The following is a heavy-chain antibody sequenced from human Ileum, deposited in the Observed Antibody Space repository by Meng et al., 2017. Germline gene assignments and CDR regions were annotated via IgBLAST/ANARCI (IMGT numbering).Heavy chain of an antibody. Sequence: GESLKISCVASGFTFGSYSMHWVRRAPGKGLEWVAVISHDGSNEYYADSGKGRFTISRDNSKNTLYLQLNSLRPEDTALYYCARIGRGFSYGNGIENWGQGTMVTVSS. V-gene: IGHV3-30*04. CDR2: ISHDGSNE. J-gene: IGHJ3*01. D-gene: IGHD5-18*01. CDR1: GFTFGSYS. CDR3: ARIGRGFSYGNGIEN.